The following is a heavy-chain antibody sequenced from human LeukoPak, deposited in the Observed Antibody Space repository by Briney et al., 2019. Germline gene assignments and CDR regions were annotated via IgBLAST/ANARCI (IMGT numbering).Heavy chain of an antibody. J-gene: IGHJ6*02. V-gene: IGHV1-18*01. D-gene: IGHD4-11*01. CDR1: GYTFTSYG. Sequence: ASVKVSCKASGYTFTSYGISWVRQAPGQGLEWMGWISAYNGNTNFAQKLQGRVTMTTDTSTSTAYMDLRSLRSDDTAVYYCATSSDYYGNPFHYGMDVWGQGTTVTVSS. CDR2: ISAYNGNT. CDR3: ATSSDYYGNPFHYGMDV.